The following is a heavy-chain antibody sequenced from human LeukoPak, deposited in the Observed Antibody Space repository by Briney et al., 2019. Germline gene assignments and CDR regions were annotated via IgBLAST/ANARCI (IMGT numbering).Heavy chain of an antibody. D-gene: IGHD3-16*01. Sequence: PSETLSLTCTVSGGSISSGSYYWSWIRQPAGKGLEWIGRIYTSGSTNYNPSLKSRVTISVDTSKNQFSLKLSSVTAADTAVYYCARDPFMITFGGGPGTFDPWGQGTLVTVSS. CDR1: GGSISSGSYY. CDR3: ARDPFMITFGGGPGTFDP. CDR2: IYTSGST. J-gene: IGHJ5*02. V-gene: IGHV4-61*02.